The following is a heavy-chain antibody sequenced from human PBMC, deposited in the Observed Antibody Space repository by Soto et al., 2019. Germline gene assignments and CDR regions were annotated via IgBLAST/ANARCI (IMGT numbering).Heavy chain of an antibody. Sequence: ASVKVSCKASGYTFTSYGISWVRQAPGQGLEWMGWISAYNGNTNYAQKLQGRVTMTTDTSTSTAYMELRSLRSDDTVVYYCARFFMFSDRSGFINWLDPWGQGTLVTVSS. CDR3: ARFFMFSDRSGFINWLDP. V-gene: IGHV1-18*01. D-gene: IGHD3-22*01. J-gene: IGHJ5*01. CDR2: ISAYNGNT. CDR1: GYTFTSYG.